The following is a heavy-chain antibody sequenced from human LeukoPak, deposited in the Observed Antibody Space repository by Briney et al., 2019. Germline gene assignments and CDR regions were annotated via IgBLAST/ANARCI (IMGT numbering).Heavy chain of an antibody. Sequence: PSQTLSLTCAVSGGSISSGGYSWSWIRQPPGKGLEWIGYIYHSGSTYYNPSLKSRVTISVDRSKNQFSLKLSSVTAADTAVYYCARDSVKTGTTLESRFDPWGQGTLVTVSS. V-gene: IGHV4-30-2*01. CDR1: GGSISSGGYS. D-gene: IGHD1-1*01. J-gene: IGHJ5*02. CDR2: IYHSGST. CDR3: ARDSVKTGTTLESRFDP.